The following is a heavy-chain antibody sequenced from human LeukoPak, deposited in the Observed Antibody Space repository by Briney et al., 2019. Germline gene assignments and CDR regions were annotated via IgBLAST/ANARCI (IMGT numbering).Heavy chain of an antibody. CDR2: IYYSGST. CDR3: ARESYRWYVHNYYYYGMDV. CDR1: GGSISSGGYY. V-gene: IGHV4-31*03. Sequence: SETLSLTCTVSGGSISSGGYYWSWIRQHPGKGLEWIGYIYYSGSTYYNPSLKSRVTMSVDTSKNQFSLKLSSVTAADTAVYYCARESYRWYVHNYYYYGMDVWGQGPRSPSP. J-gene: IGHJ6*02. D-gene: IGHD6-13*01.